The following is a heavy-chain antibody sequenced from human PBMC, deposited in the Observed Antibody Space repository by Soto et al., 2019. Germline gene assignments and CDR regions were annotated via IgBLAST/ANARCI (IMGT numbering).Heavy chain of an antibody. CDR3: ARGRMGYRPRGFDY. D-gene: IGHD5-18*01. CDR1: GGSFSGYY. CDR2: INHSGST. Sequence: SETLSLTCAVYGGSFSGYYWSWIRQPPGKGLEWIGEINHSGSTNYNPSLKSRVTISVDTSKNQFSLKLSPVTAADTAVYYCARGRMGYRPRGFDYWGQGTLVTVSS. V-gene: IGHV4-34*01. J-gene: IGHJ4*02.